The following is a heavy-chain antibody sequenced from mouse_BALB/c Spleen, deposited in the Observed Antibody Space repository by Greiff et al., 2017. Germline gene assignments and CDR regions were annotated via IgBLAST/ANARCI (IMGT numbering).Heavy chain of an antibody. CDR2: ISNGGGST. CDR1: GFTFSSFG. V-gene: IGHV5-12-2*01. J-gene: IGHJ3*01. Sequence: EVQLVESGGGLVQPGGSRKLSCAASGFTFSSFGMHWVRQAPEKGLEWVAYISNGGGSTYYPDTVKGRFTISRDNAKNTLYLQMSSLKSEDTAMYYCARHYDYDWFAYWGQGTLVTVSA. D-gene: IGHD2-4*01. CDR3: ARHYDYDWFAY.